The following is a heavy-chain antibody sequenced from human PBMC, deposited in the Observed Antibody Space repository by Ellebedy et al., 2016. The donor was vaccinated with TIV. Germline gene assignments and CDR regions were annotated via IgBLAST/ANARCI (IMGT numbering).Heavy chain of an antibody. J-gene: IGHJ4*02. Sequence: ASVKVSCKASGYTFTGYYIHWVRQAPGQGLEWMGWINPNSGGTNYAQKFQGRVTMTRDTSISTAYVELSRLRSDDPAVYYCARSATSPWFGDFYFDYWGQGTLVTVSS. D-gene: IGHD3-10*01. V-gene: IGHV1-2*02. CDR1: GYTFTGYY. CDR3: ARSATSPWFGDFYFDY. CDR2: INPNSGGT.